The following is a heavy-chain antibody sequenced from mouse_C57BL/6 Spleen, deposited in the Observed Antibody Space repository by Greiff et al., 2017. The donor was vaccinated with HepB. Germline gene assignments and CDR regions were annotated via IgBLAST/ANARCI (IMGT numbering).Heavy chain of an antibody. CDR3: ARDYDVLFAY. CDR2: IYPGDGDT. CDR1: GYAFSSSW. Sequence: VQLQQSGPELVKPGASVKISCKASGYAFSSSWMNWVKQRPGKGLEWIGRIYPGDGDTNYNGKFKGKATLTADKSSSTAYMQLSSLTSEDSAVYFCARDYDVLFAYWGQGTLVTVSA. D-gene: IGHD2-4*01. J-gene: IGHJ3*01. V-gene: IGHV1-82*01.